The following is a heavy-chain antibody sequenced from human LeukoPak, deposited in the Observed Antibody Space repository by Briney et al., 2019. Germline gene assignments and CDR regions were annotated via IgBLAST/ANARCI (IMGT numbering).Heavy chain of an antibody. J-gene: IGHJ4*02. CDR3: ARDRAVATIGGVDY. Sequence: ASVKVSCKASGYTFTGYYMHWVRQAPGQGLEWMGWINPNRGGTNYAQKFQGRVTMTRDTSISTAYMELSRLTSDDTAVYYCARDRAVATIGGVDYWGQGTLVTVSS. V-gene: IGHV1-2*02. CDR2: INPNRGGT. CDR1: GYTFTGYY. D-gene: IGHD5-12*01.